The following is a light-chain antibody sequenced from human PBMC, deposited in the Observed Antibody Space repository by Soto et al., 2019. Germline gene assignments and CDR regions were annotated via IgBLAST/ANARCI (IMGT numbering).Light chain of an antibody. Sequence: DIQLTQSPSFLSASVGDRVTITCRASQDISSHLVWFQQEPGKAPKLLIYAASTLQSGVPSRFTGVGAGTEFTLTISSLQPEDFATYYCLQLDSFPTTFGQGTKVETK. CDR1: QDISSH. J-gene: IGKJ1*01. CDR2: AAS. V-gene: IGKV1-9*01. CDR3: LQLDSFPTT.